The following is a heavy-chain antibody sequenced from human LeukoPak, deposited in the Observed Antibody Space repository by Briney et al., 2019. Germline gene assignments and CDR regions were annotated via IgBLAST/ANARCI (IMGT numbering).Heavy chain of an antibody. V-gene: IGHV4-34*01. CDR3: ARGNIVVVVAASYYYYYMDV. J-gene: IGHJ6*03. CDR1: GGSFSGYY. D-gene: IGHD2-15*01. Sequence: SETLSLTCAVYGGSFSGYYWSWIRQPPGKGLEWIGEINHSGNTNYNPSLKSRVTISVDTSKNQFSLKLSSVTAADTAVYYCARGNIVVVVAASYYYYYMDVWGKGTTVTVSS. CDR2: INHSGNT.